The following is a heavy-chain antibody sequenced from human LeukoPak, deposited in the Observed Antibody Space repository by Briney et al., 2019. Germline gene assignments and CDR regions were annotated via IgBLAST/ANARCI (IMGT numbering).Heavy chain of an antibody. Sequence: SETLSLTCTVSGYSISSSYYWGWIRQPPGKGLEWNGSIYHSGSTYYNPSLKSPVTISVDTSKNHFTLKLSSVTAPDWVVYYCARVKSWMATVPSFDDWGQGTLVTVSS. CDR2: IYHSGST. D-gene: IGHD5-24*01. CDR3: ARVKSWMATVPSFDD. V-gene: IGHV4-38-2*02. J-gene: IGHJ4*02. CDR1: GYSISSSYY.